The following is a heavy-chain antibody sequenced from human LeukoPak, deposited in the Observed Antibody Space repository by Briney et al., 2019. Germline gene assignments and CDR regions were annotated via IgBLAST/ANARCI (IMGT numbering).Heavy chain of an antibody. Sequence: GGSLRLSCAASGFSINNYYMSWVRQAPGKGPEWVAVNNAGGTTYYADSVKGRFTISRDNSKNTLYLQMNSLRAEDTAVYYCAKGSSSGYYAYYYFDYWGQGTLVTVSS. CDR2: NNAGGTT. CDR1: GFSINNYY. J-gene: IGHJ4*02. V-gene: IGHV3-53*01. D-gene: IGHD3-22*01. CDR3: AKGSSSGYYAYYYFDY.